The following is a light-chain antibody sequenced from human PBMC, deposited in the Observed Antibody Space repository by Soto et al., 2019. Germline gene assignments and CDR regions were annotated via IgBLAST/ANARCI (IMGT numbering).Light chain of an antibody. CDR1: STDVGGYNY. Sequence: QSVLTQPASVSGSPGQSITISCTGTSTDVGGYNYVSWYQQHPGKAPKLLISDVSNRPSGVSFRFSGSESDNTASLTISGLQAEDEADYYCNSYSGGTTLYLFGTGTKLTVL. CDR2: DVS. CDR3: NSYSGGTTLYL. J-gene: IGLJ1*01. V-gene: IGLV2-14*01.